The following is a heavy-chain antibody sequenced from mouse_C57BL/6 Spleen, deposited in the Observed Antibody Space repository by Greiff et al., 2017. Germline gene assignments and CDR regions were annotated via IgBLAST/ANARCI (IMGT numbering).Heavy chain of an antibody. D-gene: IGHD2-1*01. V-gene: IGHV1-69*01. CDR2: IDPSDSYT. Sequence: QVQLQQPGAELVMPGASVKLSCKASGYTFTSYWMHWVKQRPGQGLEWIGEIDPSDSYTNYNQKFKGKSTLTVDKSSSTAYMQLSSLTSEDSAVYYCARGGGNGDYAMDYWGQGTSVTVSS. CDR3: ARGGGNGDYAMDY. CDR1: GYTFTSYW. J-gene: IGHJ4*01.